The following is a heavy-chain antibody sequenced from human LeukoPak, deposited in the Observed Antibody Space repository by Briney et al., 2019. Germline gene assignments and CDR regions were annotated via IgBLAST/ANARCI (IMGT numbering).Heavy chain of an antibody. CDR1: GDSISSGYY. D-gene: IGHD4-17*01. V-gene: IGHV4-38-2*02. J-gene: IGHJ4*02. CDR2: IYHSGNT. Sequence: PSETLSLTCTVSGDSISSGYYWGWIRQPPGKGLEWIGSIYHSGNTYSDPSLKTRVTMSVDTSKNQFSLKLTSVTAADTAVYYCARASFPGDPPYYWGQGTLVTVSS. CDR3: ARASFPGDPPYY.